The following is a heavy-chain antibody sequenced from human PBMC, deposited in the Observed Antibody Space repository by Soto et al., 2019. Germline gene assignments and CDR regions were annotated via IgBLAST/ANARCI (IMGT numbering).Heavy chain of an antibody. V-gene: IGHV2-5*02. CDR1: GFSLSTDDVG. CDR2: IYWDDDK. Sequence: SGPTLVNPTQTLTLTCTFSGFSLSTDDVGVGWIRQPPGNAPDWLAVIYWDDDKRYSPSLKSRLTITKDTSKNQVLLTMTNMDPVDTATYFCARSKYSISSFDYWGQGALVTVSS. CDR3: ARSKYSISSFDY. D-gene: IGHD6-6*01. J-gene: IGHJ4*02.